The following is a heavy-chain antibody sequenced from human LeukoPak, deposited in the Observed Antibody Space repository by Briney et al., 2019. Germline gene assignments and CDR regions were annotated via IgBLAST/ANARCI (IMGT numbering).Heavy chain of an antibody. D-gene: IGHD6-13*01. J-gene: IGHJ4*02. CDR2: ISWNSGSI. CDR3: AKGRSGIAAAGTYYFDY. Sequence: AGGSLRLSCAASGFTFSSYVMHWVRQAPGKGLEWVSGISWNSGSIGYADSVKGRFTISRDNAKNSLYLQMNSLRAEDTALYYCAKGRSGIAAAGTYYFDYWGQGTQVTVSS. V-gene: IGHV3-9*01. CDR1: GFTFSSYV.